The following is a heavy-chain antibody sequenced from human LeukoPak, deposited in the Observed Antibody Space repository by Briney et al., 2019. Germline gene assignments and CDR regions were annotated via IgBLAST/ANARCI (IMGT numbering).Heavy chain of an antibody. V-gene: IGHV3-15*01. D-gene: IGHD3-10*01. CDR2: IKSKTDGGTT. J-gene: IGHJ4*02. CDR3: TTDRPRARGPYPLDYFDY. Sequence: GGSLRLSCAASGFTFSNAWMSWVRQAPGKGLEWVGRIKSKTDGGTTDYAAPVKGRFTISRDDSKNTLYLQMNSLKTEDTAVYYCTTDRPRARGPYPLDYFDYWGQGTLVTVSS. CDR1: GFTFSNAW.